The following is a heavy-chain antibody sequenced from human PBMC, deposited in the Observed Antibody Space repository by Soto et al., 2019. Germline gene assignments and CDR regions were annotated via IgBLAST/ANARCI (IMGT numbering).Heavy chain of an antibody. Sequence: VQLVESGGGLVQPGRSLRLSCTASAFTFGDFAMHWVRQVPGKGREWVSGINWNGNYIGYAASVKGRFTVSRDNAKNSPYLQMNSLRPEDTALYYCARAPTGGTWPVYFDWWGRGTLVTVSS. CDR3: ARAPTGGTWPVYFDW. D-gene: IGHD2-15*01. CDR1: AFTFGDFA. V-gene: IGHV3-9*01. J-gene: IGHJ4*02. CDR2: INWNGNYI.